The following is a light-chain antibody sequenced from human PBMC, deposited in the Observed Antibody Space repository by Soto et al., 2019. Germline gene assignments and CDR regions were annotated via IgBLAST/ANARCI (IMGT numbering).Light chain of an antibody. CDR3: NSYTSSQTGV. CDR1: ASNVGTYNY. Sequence: QPASVSGSPGQSITISCTGTASNVGTYNYVSWYQQYPDKVPKLLIYDVTKRPPGVSDRFSGSKSGNTASLTISGLQAEDEADYYCNSYTSSQTGVFGTGTKLTVL. J-gene: IGLJ1*01. CDR2: DVT. V-gene: IGLV2-14*01.